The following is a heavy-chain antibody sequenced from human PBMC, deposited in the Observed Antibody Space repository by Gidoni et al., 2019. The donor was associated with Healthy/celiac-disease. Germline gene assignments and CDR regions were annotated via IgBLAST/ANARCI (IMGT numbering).Heavy chain of an antibody. CDR2: INHSGST. V-gene: IGHV4-34*01. CDR3: ARSPSSPVTRGD. J-gene: IGHJ4*02. Sequence: QVQLQQWGAGLLKPSETLSLTCAVYGGSFSGYYWSWIRQPPGKGLEWIGEINHSGSTNYNPSLKSRVTISVDTSKNQFSLKLSSVTAADTAVYYCARSPSSPVTRGDWGQGTLVTVSS. CDR1: GGSFSGYY. D-gene: IGHD4-17*01.